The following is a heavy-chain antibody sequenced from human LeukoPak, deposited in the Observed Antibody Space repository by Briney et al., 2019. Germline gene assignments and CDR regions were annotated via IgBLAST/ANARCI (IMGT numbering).Heavy chain of an antibody. CDR2: IYHSGST. Sequence: SETLSLTCAVSGYSISSGYYWGWIRGPPGKGVEWIGIIYHSGSTYYNQSVKRRVTIEGETSKNKMSMKGNSAPAADTAVYYCARQVVAATPYYFDYWGQGTLVTVSS. CDR3: ARQVVAATPYYFDY. D-gene: IGHD1-26*01. CDR1: GYSISSGYY. J-gene: IGHJ4*02. V-gene: IGHV4-38-2*01.